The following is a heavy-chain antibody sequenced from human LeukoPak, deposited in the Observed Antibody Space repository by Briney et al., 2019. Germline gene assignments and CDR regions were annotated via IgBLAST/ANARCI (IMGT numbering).Heavy chain of an antibody. CDR3: AKDDNYIRFLS. CDR2: ISGSGGNT. CDR1: GFTFSSHG. V-gene: IGHV3-23*01. D-gene: IGHD3-16*01. Sequence: LLGGSLRLSCAASGFTFSSHGMNWVRQAPGKGLEWVSGISGSGGNTYYADSVKGRFTISRDNSKNTLYLQMNSLRAEDTAVYYCAKDDNYIRFLSWGQGTLVTVSS. J-gene: IGHJ5*02.